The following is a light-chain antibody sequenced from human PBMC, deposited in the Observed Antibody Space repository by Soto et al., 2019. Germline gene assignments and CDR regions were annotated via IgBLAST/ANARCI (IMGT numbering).Light chain of an antibody. Sequence: DVQMTQSPSSLSASVGDRVTITCQASQDISNYLNWYQQKPGKAPKLLIYDASNLEKGVPSRFSGSGSVTDFTFTISSLQPEDIATYYCQQYDNVPTYTFGQGTKVDI. J-gene: IGKJ2*01. V-gene: IGKV1-33*01. CDR1: QDISNY. CDR2: DAS. CDR3: QQYDNVPTYT.